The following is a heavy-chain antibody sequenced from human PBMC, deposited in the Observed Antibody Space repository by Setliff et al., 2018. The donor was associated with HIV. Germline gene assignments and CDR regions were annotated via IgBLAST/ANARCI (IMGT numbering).Heavy chain of an antibody. D-gene: IGHD2-21*01. J-gene: IGHJ3*02. Sequence: GGSLRLSCAASGFTFSNAWMSWVRQAPGKGLEWVSYITGSSDTIYYADSVKGRFTISRDNSKESLYLQMNSLTTEDTALYYCAKLLGNGGNSDPFDIWGQGTTVTVSS. CDR2: ITGSSDTI. V-gene: IGHV3-48*04. CDR1: GFTFSNAW. CDR3: AKLLGNGGNSDPFDI.